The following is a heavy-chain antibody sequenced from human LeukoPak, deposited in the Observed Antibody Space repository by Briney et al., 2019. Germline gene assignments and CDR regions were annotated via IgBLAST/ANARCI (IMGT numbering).Heavy chain of an antibody. Sequence: GGSLRLSCATSGFTFSNYGFHWVRQAPGKGLEWVAVIWYDGSKEYYVDSVKGRFIISRDSSKNMVYLQMSSLRVEDTAVYYCARESAGISSDIWGQGTMVTVSS. J-gene: IGHJ3*02. CDR1: GFTFSNYG. D-gene: IGHD2-15*01. CDR3: ARESAGISSDI. V-gene: IGHV3-33*01. CDR2: IWYDGSKE.